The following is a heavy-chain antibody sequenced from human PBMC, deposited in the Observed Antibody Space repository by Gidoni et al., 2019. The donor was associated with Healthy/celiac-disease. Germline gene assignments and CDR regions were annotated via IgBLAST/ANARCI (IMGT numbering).Heavy chain of an antibody. J-gene: IGHJ5*02. CDR2: ISAYNGNT. CDR1: GYTFTSYG. CDR3: ARATYYYDSSGYYRPGSNWFDP. V-gene: IGHV1-18*01. D-gene: IGHD3-22*01. Sequence: QVQLVQSGAEVKKPGASVKVSCKASGYTFTSYGISWVRQAPGQGLDWMGWISAYNGNTNYAQKLQGRVTMTTDTSTSTAYMELRSLRSDDTAVYYWARATYYYDSSGYYRPGSNWFDPWGQGTLVTVSS.